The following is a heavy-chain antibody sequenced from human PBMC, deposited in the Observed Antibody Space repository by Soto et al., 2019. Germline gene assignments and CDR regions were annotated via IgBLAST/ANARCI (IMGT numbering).Heavy chain of an antibody. CDR1: GVSFSNHA. V-gene: IGHV3-30*02. Sequence: QGQLVESGGGVVQPGRSLRLYCIGSGVSFSNHAMHWVRQAPGKGLAWVAYISYDGSNKAYADSVQGRFTISRDNSKNMVTLQVNSRRVEDSGVFHCAKEGRSYDNFWSGSVGSFDIWGRGTAVTVSS. CDR3: AKEGRSYDNFWSGSVGSFDI. CDR2: ISYDGSNK. J-gene: IGHJ3*02. D-gene: IGHD3-3*01.